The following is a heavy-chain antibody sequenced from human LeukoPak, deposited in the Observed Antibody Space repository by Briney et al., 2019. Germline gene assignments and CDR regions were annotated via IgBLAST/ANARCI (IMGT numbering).Heavy chain of an antibody. D-gene: IGHD3-16*01. CDR2: ISSTGGTA. J-gene: IGHJ3*02. Sequence: GGSLTLSCAASGFTFSSFGMSWVRQAPGKGLEWVSAISSTGGTAYYADSVKGRFTISRDNSKNTLYLQMNSLRAEDTAVYYCAKDYAFGGVARASDIWGQGTMVTVSS. CDR1: GFTFSSFG. V-gene: IGHV3-23*01. CDR3: AKDYAFGGVARASDI.